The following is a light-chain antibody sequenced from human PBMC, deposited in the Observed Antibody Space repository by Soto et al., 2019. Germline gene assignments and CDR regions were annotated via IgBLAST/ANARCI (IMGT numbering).Light chain of an antibody. CDR2: AVT. CDR1: SSDVGGQNY. V-gene: IGLV2-8*01. J-gene: IGLJ1*01. Sequence: QSVLTQPPSASGSPGRSVAIFCTGTSSDVGGQNYVSWYQQHPGKAPKLIIYAVTERPSGVPDRFSGSKSGNTASLTVSGLQTEDEADYYCSSHAGNNNYVFGTGTKVTVL. CDR3: SSHAGNNNYV.